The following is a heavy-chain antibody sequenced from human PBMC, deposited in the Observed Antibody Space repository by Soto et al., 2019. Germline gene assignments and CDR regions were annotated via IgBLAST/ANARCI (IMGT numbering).Heavy chain of an antibody. Sequence: ASVRVSCKASGYSFTQYAIHWVRQAPGRSLEWLGWINPANGNTKYSEKFQGRVTFTRDTSATTAYMELSSLRSEDAGLYYCARDKITSVVHFYQFGRDVWGPGTTVS. J-gene: IGHJ6*02. CDR1: GYSFTQYA. CDR3: ARDKITSVVHFYQFGRDV. V-gene: IGHV1-3*01. D-gene: IGHD3-10*01. CDR2: INPANGNT.